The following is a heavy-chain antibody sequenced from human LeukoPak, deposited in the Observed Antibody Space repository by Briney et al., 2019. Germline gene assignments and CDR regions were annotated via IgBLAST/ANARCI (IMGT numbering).Heavy chain of an antibody. CDR1: GGSFSGYY. V-gene: IGHV4-34*01. J-gene: IGHJ4*02. CDR2: INHSGST. Sequence: SETLSLTCAVYGGSFSGYYWSWIRQPPGKGLEWIGEINHSGSTNYNPSLKSRVTISVDTSKNQFSLKLSSVTAADTAVYYCARKLERRRPFDYWGQGILVTVSS. D-gene: IGHD1-1*01. CDR3: ARKLERRRPFDY.